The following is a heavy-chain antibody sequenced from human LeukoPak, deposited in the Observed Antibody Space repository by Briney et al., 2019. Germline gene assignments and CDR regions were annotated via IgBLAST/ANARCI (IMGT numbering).Heavy chain of an antibody. CDR2: IYYSGST. CDR3: ARGDYSNYLNWFDP. V-gene: IGHV4-31*03. D-gene: IGHD4-11*01. J-gene: IGHJ5*02. CDR1: GGSISSGGYY. Sequence: SQTLSLTCTVSGGSISSGGYYWSWIRQHPGKGLEWIGYIYYSGSTYYNPSLKSRVTISVDTSKNRFSLKLSSVTAADTAVYYCARGDYSNYLNWFDPWGQGTLVTVSS.